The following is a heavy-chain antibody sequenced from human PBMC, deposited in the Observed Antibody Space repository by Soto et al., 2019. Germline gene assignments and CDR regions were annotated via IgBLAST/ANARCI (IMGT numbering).Heavy chain of an antibody. Sequence: HVQLQESGPGLVKPSETLSLTCTVSGGSISSYYWSWIRQPPGKGLEWIGYIYYSGCTNYNPSLTSRVAMSVDTSMHQCSLKLGSVTAADTAVYYRAGLATLVRGVISYYYMDVWGNGTTVTVSS. CDR1: GGSISSYY. CDR3: AGLATLVRGVISYYYMDV. D-gene: IGHD3-10*01. J-gene: IGHJ6*03. CDR2: IYYSGCT. V-gene: IGHV4-59*08.